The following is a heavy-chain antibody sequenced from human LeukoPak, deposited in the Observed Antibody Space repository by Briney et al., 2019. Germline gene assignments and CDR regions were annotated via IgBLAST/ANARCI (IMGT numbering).Heavy chain of an antibody. J-gene: IGHJ4*02. CDR2: IHPNSGGT. Sequence: GASVKVSCKASGFTFTDYYIHWVRQAPGQGLEWMGSIHPNSGGTKYAQKFQGRVTVTRDTSISAAYMELSRLTCDDTAVYYCARGGTTEYWGQGTLVTVSS. V-gene: IGHV1-2*02. CDR1: GFTFTDYY. D-gene: IGHD1-7*01. CDR3: ARGGTTEY.